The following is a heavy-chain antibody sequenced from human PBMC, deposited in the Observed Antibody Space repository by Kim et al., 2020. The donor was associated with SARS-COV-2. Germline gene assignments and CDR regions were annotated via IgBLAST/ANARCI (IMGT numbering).Heavy chain of an antibody. CDR1: GFTVSSNY. Sequence: GGSLRLSCAASGFTVSSNYMSWVRQAPGKGLEWVSVIYSGGSTYYADSVKGRFTISRDNSKNTLYLQMNSLRAEDTAVYYCARVWGGPNDSYWGQGTLVTVSS. CDR3: ARVWGGPNDSY. V-gene: IGHV3-53*01. CDR2: IYSGGST. D-gene: IGHD1-1*01. J-gene: IGHJ4*02.